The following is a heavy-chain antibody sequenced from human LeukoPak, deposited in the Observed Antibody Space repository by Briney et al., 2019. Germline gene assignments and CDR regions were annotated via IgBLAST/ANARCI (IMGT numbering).Heavy chain of an antibody. CDR3: ARGVLRFLEWLSRTSYYFDY. Sequence: GASVKVSCKASGGTFSSYAISWVRQAPGQGLEWMGGNIPIFGTANYAQKFQGRVTITADESTSTAYMELSSLRSEDTAVYYCARGVLRFLEWLSRTSYYFDYWGQGTLVTVSS. CDR2: NIPIFGTA. J-gene: IGHJ4*02. V-gene: IGHV1-69*13. CDR1: GGTFSSYA. D-gene: IGHD3-3*01.